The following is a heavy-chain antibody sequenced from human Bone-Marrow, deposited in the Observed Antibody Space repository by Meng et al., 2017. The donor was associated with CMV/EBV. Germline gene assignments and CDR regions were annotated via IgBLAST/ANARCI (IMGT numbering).Heavy chain of an antibody. CDR2: IKQDGSEK. Sequence: GGSLRLSCAASGFTFSSYWMSWVRQAPGKGLEWVANIKQDGSEKYYVDSVKGRFTISRDNAKNSLYLQMNSLRAEDTAVYYCARASRYCSSTSCYRYYFDYWGQGTLVTVSS. V-gene: IGHV3-7*01. D-gene: IGHD2-2*01. CDR1: GFTFSSYW. J-gene: IGHJ4*02. CDR3: ARASRYCSSTSCYRYYFDY.